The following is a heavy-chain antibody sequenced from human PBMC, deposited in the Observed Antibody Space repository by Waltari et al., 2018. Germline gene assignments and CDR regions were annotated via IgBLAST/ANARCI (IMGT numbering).Heavy chain of an antibody. Sequence: QVQLVQSGAEVKKPGSSVKVSCKASGGTFSSYAISWVRQAPGQGLGWMGGIIPIFGTANYAQKFQGRVTITADESTSTAYMELSSLRSEDTAVYYCATSEARFLEWSGGMSWGQGTLVTVSS. J-gene: IGHJ5*02. D-gene: IGHD3-3*01. CDR2: IIPIFGTA. V-gene: IGHV1-69*12. CDR1: GGTFSSYA. CDR3: ATSEARFLEWSGGMS.